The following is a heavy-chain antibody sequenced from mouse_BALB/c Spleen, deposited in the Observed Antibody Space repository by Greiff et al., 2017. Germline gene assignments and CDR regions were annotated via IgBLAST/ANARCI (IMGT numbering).Heavy chain of an antibody. D-gene: IGHD4-1*01. CDR1: GFSLTSYG. Sequence: VMLVESGPGLVAPSQSLSISCTVSGFSLTSYGVHWVRQPPGKGLEWLGVIWAGGSTNYNSALMSSLSISKDNSKSQVFLKMNSLQTDDTAMYYCARSATGPFYAMDYWGQGTSVTVSS. J-gene: IGHJ4*01. V-gene: IGHV2-9*02. CDR3: ARSATGPFYAMDY. CDR2: IWAGGST.